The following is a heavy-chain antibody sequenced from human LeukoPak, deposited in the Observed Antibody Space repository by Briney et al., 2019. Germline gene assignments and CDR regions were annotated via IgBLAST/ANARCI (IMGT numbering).Heavy chain of an antibody. CDR2: IYYTET. D-gene: IGHD7-27*01. V-gene: IGHV4-59*02. CDR1: GGSVSNYY. J-gene: IGHJ4*02. Sequence: SQTLSLTCTVSGGSVSNYYWSWIRQSPGKGLEWIGYIYYTETSYNPSLKSRVTISADTSKNQFSLKLYSVTAADTAVYYCATRKLGNDYWGQGTLVTVSS. CDR3: ATRKLGNDY.